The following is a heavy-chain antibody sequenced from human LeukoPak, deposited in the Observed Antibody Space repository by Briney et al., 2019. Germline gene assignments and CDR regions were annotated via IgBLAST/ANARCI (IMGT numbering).Heavy chain of an antibody. J-gene: IGHJ4*02. CDR3: ARFSGRN. D-gene: IGHD2-15*01. CDR2: TNFNGSTA. Sequence: GGSLRLSCAASGFTFNNYWMHWVRQAPGKGLVWVSRTNFNGSTANYADSVKGRFTISRDNAKNSLYLQMGSLRAEDTAVYYCARFSGRNWGQGTLVTVSS. CDR1: GFTFNNYW. V-gene: IGHV3-74*01.